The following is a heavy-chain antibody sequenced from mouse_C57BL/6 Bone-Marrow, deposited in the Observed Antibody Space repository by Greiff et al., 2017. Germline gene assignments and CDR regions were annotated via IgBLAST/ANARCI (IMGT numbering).Heavy chain of an antibody. CDR2: IYPRSGNT. J-gene: IGHJ2*01. V-gene: IGHV1-81*01. D-gene: IGHD1-1*01. CDR3: ERGDYSYFDY. Sequence: QVHVKQSGAELARPGASVKLSCKASGYTFTSYGISWVKQRTGQGLEWIGEIYPRSGNTYYNEKFKGKATLTADKSSSTAYMELRSLTSEDYAVDFCERGDYSYFDYWGQGTTLTVSS. CDR1: GYTFTSYG.